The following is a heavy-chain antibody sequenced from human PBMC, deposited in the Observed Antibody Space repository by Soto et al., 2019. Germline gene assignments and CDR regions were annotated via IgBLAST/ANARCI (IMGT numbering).Heavy chain of an antibody. D-gene: IGHD3-22*01. CDR2: VHHSGST. CDR1: GGSISSSNW. CDR3: TRQHYYDSSGYYTWN. J-gene: IGHJ4*02. Sequence: PSETLSLTCAVSGGSISSSNWWSWVRQPPGKGLEWIATVHHSGSTNYNPSLKNRVTISADTSNNQFSLRLNSVTAADTAVYYCTRQHYYDSSGYYTWNWGQGTLVTVSS. V-gene: IGHV4-4*02.